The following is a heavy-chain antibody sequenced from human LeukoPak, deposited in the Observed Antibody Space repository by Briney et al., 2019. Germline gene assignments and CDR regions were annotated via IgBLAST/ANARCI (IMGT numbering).Heavy chain of an antibody. CDR1: GFTFSDYY. V-gene: IGHV3-11*06. CDR3: ARDRAAVTDY. CDR2: ISSSSSYT. D-gene: IGHD6-13*01. Sequence: GGSLRLSCAASGFTFSDYYMSWIRRAPGKGLEWVSYISSSSSYTNYADSVKGRFTISRDNAKNSLYLQMNSLRAEDTAVYYCARDRAAVTDYWGQGTLVTVSS. J-gene: IGHJ4*02.